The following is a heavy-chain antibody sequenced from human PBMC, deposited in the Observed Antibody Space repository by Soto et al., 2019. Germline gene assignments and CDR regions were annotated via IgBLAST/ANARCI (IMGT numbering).Heavy chain of an antibody. Sequence: GDPVKVSCKASGGTFSSYAISWVRQAPGQGLEWMGGIIPIFGTANYAQKFQGRVTITADESTSTAYMELSSLRSEDTAVYYCARGLDTAGYGYYYGMDFWGQGTTVTVS. CDR3: ARGLDTAGYGYYYGMDF. D-gene: IGHD5-18*01. CDR2: IIPIFGTA. CDR1: GGTFSSYA. J-gene: IGHJ6*02. V-gene: IGHV1-69*13.